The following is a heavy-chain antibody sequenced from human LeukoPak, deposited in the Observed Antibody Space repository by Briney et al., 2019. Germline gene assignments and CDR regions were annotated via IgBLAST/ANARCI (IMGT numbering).Heavy chain of an antibody. Sequence: PSETLSLTCTVSGGSISSYYWSWIRQPAGKGLEWIGRIYTSGSTNYNPSLKSRVTISVDTSKNQFSLKLSSVTAADTAVYYCAISGSGSYYKEEFDYWGQGTLVTVSS. V-gene: IGHV4-4*07. CDR1: GGSISSYY. CDR3: AISGSGSYYKEEFDY. CDR2: IYTSGST. J-gene: IGHJ4*02. D-gene: IGHD3-10*01.